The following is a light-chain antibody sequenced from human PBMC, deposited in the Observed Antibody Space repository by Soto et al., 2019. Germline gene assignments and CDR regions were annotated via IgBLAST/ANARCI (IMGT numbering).Light chain of an antibody. J-gene: IGKJ1*01. CDR3: QHYNSYSEA. Sequence: EIVLTQSPGTLSSSPGERHTLSCRASQSVSSSYLVWHQQKHGQGPRXXIYAASSRATGIPDRFSGSGSGTELTITISSLQPDDFETYYCQHYNSYSEAFGQGTKVDIK. V-gene: IGKV3-20*01. CDR2: AAS. CDR1: QSVSSSY.